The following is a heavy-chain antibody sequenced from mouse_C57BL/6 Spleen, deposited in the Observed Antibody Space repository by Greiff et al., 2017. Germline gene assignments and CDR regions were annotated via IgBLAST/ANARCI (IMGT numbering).Heavy chain of an antibody. D-gene: IGHD1-1*01. CDR1: GYAFSSSW. CDR2: IYPGDGDT. J-gene: IGHJ1*03. V-gene: IGHV1-82*01. Sequence: QVHVKQSGPELVKPGASVKISCKASGYAFSSSWMNWVKQRPGKGLEWIGRIYPGDGDTNYNGKFKGKATLTADKSSSTAYMQLSSLTSEDSAVYFCARLDYYGSRSGYFDVWGTGTTVTVSS. CDR3: ARLDYYGSRSGYFDV.